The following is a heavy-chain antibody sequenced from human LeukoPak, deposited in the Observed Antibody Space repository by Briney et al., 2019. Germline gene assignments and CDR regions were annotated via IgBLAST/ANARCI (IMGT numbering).Heavy chain of an antibody. CDR1: EYSFTSYW. D-gene: IGHD6-6*01. V-gene: IGHV5-51*01. J-gene: IGHJ5*02. CDR3: ARTTSSSSPSFVH. CDR2: IYPGDSDT. Sequence: GESLKISCKGSEYSFTSYWIGWVRQMPGKGLEWMGIIYPGDSDTRYSPSFQGQVTISADKSISTAYLQWSSLKASDTAMYYCARTTSSSSPSFVHWGQGTLVTVSS.